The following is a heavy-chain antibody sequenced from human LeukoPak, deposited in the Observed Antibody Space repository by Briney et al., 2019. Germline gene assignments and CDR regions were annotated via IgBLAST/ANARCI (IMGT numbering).Heavy chain of an antibody. CDR1: GGSISSYY. V-gene: IGHV4-59*01. J-gene: IGHJ5*02. Sequence: PSETLSLTCTVSGGSISSYYWSWIRQPPGKGLEFIGYIYYSGSTNYNPSLKSRVTISVDTSKNQFSLRPSSVTAADTAVYYCAGLNYSSDWYLFRSWFDPWGQGALVTVSS. CDR2: IYYSGST. D-gene: IGHD6-19*01. CDR3: AGLNYSSDWYLFRSWFDP.